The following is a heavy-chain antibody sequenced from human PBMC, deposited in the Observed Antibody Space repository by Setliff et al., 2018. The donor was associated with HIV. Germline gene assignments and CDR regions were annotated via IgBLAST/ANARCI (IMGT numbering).Heavy chain of an antibody. CDR1: GFSFSSRG. CDR3: VKEVYNYNFWSGYSD. V-gene: IGHV3-48*01. CDR2: ISPAGTTM. Sequence: GGSLRLSCVGSGFSFSSRGMIWVRQAPGRGLEWVSYISPAGTTMYYADSVKGRFTISRDDAQNSLFLQMTSLRAEDTALYFCVKEVYNYNFWSGYSDWGQGTLVTVSS. D-gene: IGHD3-3*01. J-gene: IGHJ4*02.